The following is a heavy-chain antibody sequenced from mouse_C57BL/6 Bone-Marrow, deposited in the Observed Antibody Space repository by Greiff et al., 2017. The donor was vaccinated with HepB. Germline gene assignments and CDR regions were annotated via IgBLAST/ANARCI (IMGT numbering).Heavy chain of an antibody. Sequence: QVQLQQSGAELVRPGTSVKVSCKASGYAFTNYLIEWVKQRPGQGLEWIGVINPGSGGTNYNEKFKGKATLTADKSSSTAYMQLSSLTSEDSAVYFFARIPVLPWGQGTLVTVSS. J-gene: IGHJ3*01. CDR2: INPGSGGT. CDR1: GYAFTNYL. V-gene: IGHV1-54*01. CDR3: ARIPVLP. D-gene: IGHD2-10*01.